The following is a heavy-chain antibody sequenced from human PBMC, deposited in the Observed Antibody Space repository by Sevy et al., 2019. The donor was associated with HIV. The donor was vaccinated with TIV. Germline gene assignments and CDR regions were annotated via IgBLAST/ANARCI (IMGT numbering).Heavy chain of an antibody. CDR1: GFTFSSYA. J-gene: IGHJ4*02. CDR3: VKDPNIAAAGTSFDY. D-gene: IGHD6-13*01. V-gene: IGHV3-64D*06. Sequence: GGSPRLSCSASGFTFSSYAMHWVRQAPGKGLEYVSAISSNGGSTYYADSVKGRFTISRDNSKNTLYLQMSSLRAEDTAVYYCVKDPNIAAAGTSFDYWGQGTLVTVSS. CDR2: ISSNGGST.